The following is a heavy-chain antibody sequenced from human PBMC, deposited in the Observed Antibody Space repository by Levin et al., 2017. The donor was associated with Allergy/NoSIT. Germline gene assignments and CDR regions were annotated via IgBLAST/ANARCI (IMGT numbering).Heavy chain of an antibody. CDR1: GGSFSSFY. Sequence: SETLSLTCAVYGGSFSSFYWSWIRQPPGKGLEWIGEIDDGGSTNYNPSLKSRVIISIDTSKNQFSLKLSSVTAADTAVYYCARGGWFGELLHFQRFDPWGQGTLVTVSS. CDR2: IDDGGST. V-gene: IGHV4-34*01. J-gene: IGHJ5*02. D-gene: IGHD3-10*01. CDR3: ARGGWFGELLHFQRFDP.